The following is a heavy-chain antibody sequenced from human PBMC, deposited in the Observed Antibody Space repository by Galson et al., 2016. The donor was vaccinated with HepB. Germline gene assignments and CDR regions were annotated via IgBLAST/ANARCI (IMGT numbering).Heavy chain of an antibody. CDR3: ITVTTTKYAFDI. J-gene: IGHJ3*02. CDR2: VTPFNGET. V-gene: IGHV1-45*02. D-gene: IGHD4-17*01. CDR1: GYTVIYRY. Sequence: SVKVSCKASGYTVIYRYLHWVRQAPGQALEWLGWVTPFNGETNYAQKFQDRVTITRDSSMSTAYMDLSSLRSEDTAMYYCITVTTTKYAFDIWGQGTMVTVSS.